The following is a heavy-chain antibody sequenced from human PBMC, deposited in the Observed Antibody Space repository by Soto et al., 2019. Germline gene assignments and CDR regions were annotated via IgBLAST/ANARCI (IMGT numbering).Heavy chain of an antibody. Sequence: SETLSLTCGVYGGSFSGYYWSWIRQPPGKGLEWIGEINHSGSTNYNPSLKSRVTISVDTSKNQFSLKLSSVTAADTAVYYCARIRVVVPAAIRGPNWFDPWGQGTLVTVSS. D-gene: IGHD2-2*02. CDR2: INHSGST. CDR1: GGSFSGYY. CDR3: ARIRVVVPAAIRGPNWFDP. J-gene: IGHJ5*02. V-gene: IGHV4-34*01.